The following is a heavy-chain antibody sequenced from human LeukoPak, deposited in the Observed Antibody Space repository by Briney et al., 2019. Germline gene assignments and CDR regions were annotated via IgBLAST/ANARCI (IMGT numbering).Heavy chain of an antibody. D-gene: IGHD6-19*01. Sequence: GGSLRLSCAASGFTVSSNYMSWVRQAPGKGLEWVSVIYSGGNTYHADSVKGRFTISRDNSKNTLYLQMNSLRAEDTAVYYCAKGPLIEVAGTTWDYWGQGTLVTVSS. CDR2: IYSGGNT. V-gene: IGHV3-53*01. CDR3: AKGPLIEVAGTTWDY. J-gene: IGHJ4*02. CDR1: GFTVSSNY.